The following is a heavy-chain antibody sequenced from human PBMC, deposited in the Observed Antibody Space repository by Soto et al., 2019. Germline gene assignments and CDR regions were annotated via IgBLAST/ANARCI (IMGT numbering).Heavy chain of an antibody. CDR2: IYYSGST. Sequence: PSETLSLTCTVSGGSISSSSYYWGWIRQPPGKGLEWIGSIYYSGSTYYNPSLKSRVTISVDTSKNQFSLKLSSVTAADTAVYYCARHDEDIVVVPAAMSVYFDYWGQGTLVTVSS. V-gene: IGHV4-39*01. J-gene: IGHJ4*02. D-gene: IGHD2-2*01. CDR1: GGSISSSSYY. CDR3: ARHDEDIVVVPAAMSVYFDY.